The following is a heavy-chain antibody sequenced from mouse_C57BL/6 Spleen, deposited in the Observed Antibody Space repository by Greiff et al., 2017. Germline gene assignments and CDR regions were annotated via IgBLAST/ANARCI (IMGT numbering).Heavy chain of an antibody. CDR3: ARQYYSGRSYPCAMDY. D-gene: IGHD1-1*01. Sequence: EVMLVESGGDLVKPGGSLKLSCAASGFTFSSYGMSWVRQTPDKRLEWVATISSGGSYTYYPDSVKGRFTISRDNAKNTLYLQLSSLKSEDTAMYYSARQYYSGRSYPCAMDYWDQGTSVTLHS. CDR1: GFTFSSYG. J-gene: IGHJ4*01. V-gene: IGHV5-6*02. CDR2: ISSGGSYT.